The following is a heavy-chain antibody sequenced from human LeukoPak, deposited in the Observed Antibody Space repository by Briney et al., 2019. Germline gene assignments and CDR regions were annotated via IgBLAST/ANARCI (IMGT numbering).Heavy chain of an antibody. CDR1: GFTVSSNY. J-gene: IGHJ4*02. CDR2: IYSGGST. Sequence: GGSLRLSCAASGFTVSSNYMSWVRQAPGKGLEWVSVIYSGGSTYYADSVKGRFTISRDNSKNALYLQMNSLRAEDTAVYYCARGFKGLIDYWGQETLVTVSS. V-gene: IGHV3-53*01. CDR3: ARGFKGLIDY.